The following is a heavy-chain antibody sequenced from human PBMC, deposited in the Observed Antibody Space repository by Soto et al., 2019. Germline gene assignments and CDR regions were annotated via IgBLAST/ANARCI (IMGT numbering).Heavy chain of an antibody. CDR3: EREFEEAANDYGDYGKPYWYFDL. Sequence: VQLVQSGAEVKKPGDSVKVSCKAYGYTFTSYGISWVRQAPGQGLEWMGWISAYTGNTNYAQKLQGRAIMTTVASTSTVYVALRGLRADDTAVYYCEREFEEAANDYGDYGKPYWYFDLWGRGTLATVSS. V-gene: IGHV1-18*01. J-gene: IGHJ2*01. CDR2: ISAYTGNT. D-gene: IGHD4-17*01. CDR1: GYTFTSYG.